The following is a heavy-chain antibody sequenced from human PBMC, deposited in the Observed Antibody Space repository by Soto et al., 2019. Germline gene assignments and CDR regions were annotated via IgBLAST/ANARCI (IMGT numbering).Heavy chain of an antibody. CDR2: INAGNGNT. Sequence: ASVKVSCKASGYTFTTYAMHWVRQAPGQRLEWMGWINAGNGNTKYSQKFQGRVTITRDTSASTAYMELSSLRSEDTAVYYCARGLNGYLHYFDYWGQGTPVTISS. V-gene: IGHV1-3*01. CDR3: ARGLNGYLHYFDY. CDR1: GYTFTTYA. J-gene: IGHJ4*02. D-gene: IGHD5-18*01.